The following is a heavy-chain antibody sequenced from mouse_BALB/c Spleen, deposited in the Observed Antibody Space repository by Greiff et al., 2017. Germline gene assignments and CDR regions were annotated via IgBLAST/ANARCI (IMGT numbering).Heavy chain of an antibody. CDR2: ISDGGSYT. CDR3: AREETARATVAY. Sequence: EVKLMESGGGLVKPGGSLKLSCAASGFTFSDYYMYWVRQTPEKRLEWVATISDGGSYTYYPDSVKGRFTISRDNAKNNLYLQMSSLKSEDTAMYYCAREETARATVAYWGQGTLVTVSA. V-gene: IGHV5-4*02. J-gene: IGHJ3*01. CDR1: GFTFSDYY. D-gene: IGHD3-2*01.